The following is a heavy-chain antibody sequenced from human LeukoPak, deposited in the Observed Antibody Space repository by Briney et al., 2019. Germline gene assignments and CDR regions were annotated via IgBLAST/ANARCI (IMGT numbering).Heavy chain of an antibody. Sequence: PGGSLRLSCAASGFTFSSYGMNWVRQAPGKGLEWVSAISGSGGSPYYADSVKGRFTISRDSSKNTLYLQMNSLRAEDTAMYYCARRATTERGHSYGLDFWGQGTLVTVSS. CDR1: GFTFSSYG. CDR3: ARRATTERGHSYGLDF. J-gene: IGHJ4*02. CDR2: ISGSGGSP. V-gene: IGHV3-23*01. D-gene: IGHD5-18*01.